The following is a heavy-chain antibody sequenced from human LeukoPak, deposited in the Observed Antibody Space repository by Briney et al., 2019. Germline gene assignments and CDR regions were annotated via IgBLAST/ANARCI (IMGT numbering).Heavy chain of an antibody. CDR3: AKDMWASETVAGTSRLADY. CDR2: ISGSGGST. Sequence: GGSLRLSCAASGFTFSSYAMSWARQAPGKGLEWVSGISGSGGSTYYADSVKGRFTISRDNSKNTLYLQMNSLRAEDTAVYYCAKDMWASETVAGTSRLADYWGQGTLVTVSS. D-gene: IGHD6-19*01. CDR1: GFTFSSYA. V-gene: IGHV3-23*01. J-gene: IGHJ4*02.